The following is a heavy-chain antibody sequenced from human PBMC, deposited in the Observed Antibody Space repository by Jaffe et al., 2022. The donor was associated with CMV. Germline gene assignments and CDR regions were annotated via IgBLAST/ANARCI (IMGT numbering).Heavy chain of an antibody. CDR3: AKDLLFGKGYSYGPNDY. J-gene: IGHJ4*02. D-gene: IGHD5-18*01. Sequence: EVQLVESGGVVVQPGGSLRLSCAASGFTFDDYTMHWVRQAPGKGLEWVSLISWDGGSTYYADSVKGRFTISRDNSKNSLYLQMNSLRTEDTALYYCAKDLLFGKGYSYGPNDYWGQGTLVTVSS. CDR2: ISWDGGST. CDR1: GFTFDDYT. V-gene: IGHV3-43*01.